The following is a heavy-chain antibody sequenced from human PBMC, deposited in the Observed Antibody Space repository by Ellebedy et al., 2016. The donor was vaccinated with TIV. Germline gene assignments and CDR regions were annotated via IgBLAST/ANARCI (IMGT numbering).Heavy chain of an antibody. CDR3: ARDSSGWSRDY. V-gene: IGHV3-49*03. D-gene: IGHD6-19*01. J-gene: IGHJ4*02. CDR2: IRSHTYGGTT. Sequence: GESLKISCTASGFPFGAYSVSWLRQAPGKGLEGGGLIRSHTYGGTTEYAASVKGRFIISRDESKSTANLDLNSLKTEDTAVYYCARDSSGWSRDYWGQGTLVTVSS. CDR1: GFPFGAYS.